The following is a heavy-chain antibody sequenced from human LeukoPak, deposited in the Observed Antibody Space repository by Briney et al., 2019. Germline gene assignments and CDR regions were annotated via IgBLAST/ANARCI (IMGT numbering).Heavy chain of an antibody. J-gene: IGHJ6*03. Sequence: EASVKVSCKASGYTFTGYYMHWVRQAPGQGLEWMGWINPNSGGTNYAQKFQGRVTMTRDTSISTAYMELSRLRSDDTAVYYCARDRGSIAAAGYYYYYYYMDVWGKGTTVTVSS. CDR1: GYTFTGYY. CDR3: ARDRGSIAAAGYYYYYYYMDV. V-gene: IGHV1-2*02. CDR2: INPNSGGT. D-gene: IGHD6-13*01.